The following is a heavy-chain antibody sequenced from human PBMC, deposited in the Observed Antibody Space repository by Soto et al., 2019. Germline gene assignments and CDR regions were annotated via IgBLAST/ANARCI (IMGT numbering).Heavy chain of an antibody. J-gene: IGHJ4*02. CDR2: ISYDSFDK. CDR1: GFSLSTYA. V-gene: IGHV3-30-3*01. Sequence: XGSLILSCTASGFSLSTYAMHWVRQSPGKGLEWLATISYDSFDKYYADSVKGRFSILRYNPNNTLFLQMSGLRAEDTAVYFCARVHYYDTSGPVHWGQGTQVNAS. D-gene: IGHD3-22*01. CDR3: ARVHYYDTSGPVH.